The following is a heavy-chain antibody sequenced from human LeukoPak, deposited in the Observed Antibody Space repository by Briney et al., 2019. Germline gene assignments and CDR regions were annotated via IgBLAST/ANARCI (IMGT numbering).Heavy chain of an antibody. V-gene: IGHV4-39*01. D-gene: IGHD1-26*01. CDR3: ARGVGGSYWLGGWFDP. CDR1: GGSISSSSYY. Sequence: SETLSLTCTVSGGSISSSSYYWGWIRQPPGKGLEWIGSIYYSGSTYYNPSLKSRVTISVDTSKNQFSLKLSSVTAADTAVYYCARGVGGSYWLGGWFDPWGQGTLVTVSS. CDR2: IYYSGST. J-gene: IGHJ5*02.